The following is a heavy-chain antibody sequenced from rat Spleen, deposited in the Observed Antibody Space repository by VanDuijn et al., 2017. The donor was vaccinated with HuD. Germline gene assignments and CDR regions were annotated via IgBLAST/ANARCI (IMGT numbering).Heavy chain of an antibody. Sequence: EVQLVQSGGGLVQPGRSLKLSCAASGFTFSTFPMAWVRQAPRKGLEWVANIIYDGTNAYYRDSVKGRFTISRDNAKSTLYLQMDSLRSEDTATYYCARHDDYWGQGVMVTVSS. V-gene: IGHV5-7*01. CDR1: GFTFSTFP. CDR3: ARHDDY. J-gene: IGHJ2*01. CDR2: IIYDGTNA.